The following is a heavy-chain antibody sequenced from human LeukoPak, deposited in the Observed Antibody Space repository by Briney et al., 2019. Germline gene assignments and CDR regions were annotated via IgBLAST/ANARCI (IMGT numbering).Heavy chain of an antibody. J-gene: IGHJ6*03. D-gene: IGHD3-16*01. CDR3: AREGGSTIYYYYYMDV. CDR1: GFTFSSYA. V-gene: IGHV3-23*01. Sequence: GGSLRLSCAASGFTFSSYAMSWVRQAPGKGLEWVSAISGSGGSTYYADSVKGRFTISRDNSKNTLYLEMNALRPEDTAVYYCAREGGSTIYYYYYMDVWGKGTTVTVS. CDR2: ISGSGGST.